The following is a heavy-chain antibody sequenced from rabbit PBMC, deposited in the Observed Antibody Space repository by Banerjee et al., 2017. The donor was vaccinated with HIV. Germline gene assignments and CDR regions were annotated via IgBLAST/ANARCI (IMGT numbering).Heavy chain of an antibody. CDR1: GLDFSNSYW. CDR2: TDTGSGGNT. CDR3: ARDLTGVIGWNFNL. V-gene: IGHV1S45*01. J-gene: IGHJ4*01. Sequence: QEQLVEYGGDLVQPEGSLTLTCKASGLDFSNSYWICWVRQAPGKGLEWIGCTDTGSGGNTYYASWAKGRFTISKTSSTTVTLQMTSLTAADTASYFCARDLTGVIGWNFNLWGQGTLVTVS. D-gene: IGHD1-1*01.